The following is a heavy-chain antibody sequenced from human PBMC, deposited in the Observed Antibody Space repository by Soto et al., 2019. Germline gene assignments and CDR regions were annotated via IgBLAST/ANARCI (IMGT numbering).Heavy chain of an antibody. Sequence: PSETLSLTCAVSGGSISSGGYSWSWIRQPPGKGLEWIGYIYHSGSTYYNPSLKSRVTISVDRSKNQFSLKLSSVTAADTAVYYCARGRSGYYENWFDPWGQGXLVTVSS. V-gene: IGHV4-30-2*01. CDR1: GGSISSGGYS. J-gene: IGHJ5*02. D-gene: IGHD3-22*01. CDR3: ARGRSGYYENWFDP. CDR2: IYHSGST.